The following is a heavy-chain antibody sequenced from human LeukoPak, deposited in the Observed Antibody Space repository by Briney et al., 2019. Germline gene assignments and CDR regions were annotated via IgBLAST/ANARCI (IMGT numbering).Heavy chain of an antibody. CDR1: GGSISSGGYY. D-gene: IGHD3-10*01. CDR2: IYYSGST. Sequence: SETLSLTCTVSGGSISSGGYYWSWIRQHPGKGLEWIGYIYYSGSTYYNPSLKSRVTISVDTSKNQFSLKLSSVTAADTAVYYCARLGNYYGSGSYPNYFDYWGQGTLVTVSS. V-gene: IGHV4-31*03. J-gene: IGHJ4*02. CDR3: ARLGNYYGSGSYPNYFDY.